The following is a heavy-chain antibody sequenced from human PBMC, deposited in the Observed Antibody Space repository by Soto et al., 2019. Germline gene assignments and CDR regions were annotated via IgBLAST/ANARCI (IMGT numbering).Heavy chain of an antibody. CDR2: ISYDGINQ. Sequence: QVQLVESGGGVVQRGRSLRLSCAVSGFTFNNYAMHWVRQAPGKGLERVAVISYDGINQYYADSVKGRFAISRDNSKNTLYLQMNSLRDEDTAVYYCARDRVYYYDSSGYYNFEYWGQGSLVTVSS. V-gene: IGHV3-30*09. D-gene: IGHD3-22*01. CDR1: GFTFNNYA. CDR3: ARDRVYYYDSSGYYNFEY. J-gene: IGHJ4*02.